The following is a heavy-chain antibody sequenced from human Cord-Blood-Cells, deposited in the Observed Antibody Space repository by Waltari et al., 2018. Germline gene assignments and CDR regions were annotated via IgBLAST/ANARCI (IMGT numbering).Heavy chain of an antibody. J-gene: IGHJ4*02. Sequence: QLQLQESGPGLVKPSETLSLTCTVSGGSISSSSYYWGWIRQPPGKGLEGFGSIYDRWRTDSGPALKCLVTISVDTSKSRFARKRGCVTAADTAVYYCARHFDGIYGSGSCSYWGQGTLVTVSS. D-gene: IGHD3-10*01. CDR3: ARHFDGIYGSGSCSY. CDR2: IYDRWRT. CDR1: GGSISSSSYY. V-gene: IGHV4-39*07.